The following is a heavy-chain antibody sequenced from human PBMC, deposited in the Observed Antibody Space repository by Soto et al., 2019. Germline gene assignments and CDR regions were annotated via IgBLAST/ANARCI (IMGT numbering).Heavy chain of an antibody. D-gene: IGHD2-21*02. CDR3: AKDRPRHCGGDCFFDY. CDR2: ISGSGGST. J-gene: IGHJ4*02. V-gene: IGHV3-23*01. CDR1: GFTFSSYA. Sequence: EVQLLESGGGLVQPGGSLRLSCAASGFTFSSYAMSWVRQAPGKGLEWVSAISGSGGSTYYADSVKGRFTISRDNSKNTLYLQMNRLRAEDTAVYYCAKDRPRHCGGDCFFDYWGQGTLVTVCS.